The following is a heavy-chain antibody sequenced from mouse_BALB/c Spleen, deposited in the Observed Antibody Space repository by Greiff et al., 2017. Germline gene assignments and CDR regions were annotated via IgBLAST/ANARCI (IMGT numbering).Heavy chain of an antibody. Sequence: QAQLQQPGAELVMPGASVKMSCKASGYTFTDYWMHWVKQRPGQGLEWIGAIDTSDSYTSYNQKFKGKATLTVDESSSTAYMQLSSLTSEDSAVYYCARDIDKYFDYWGQGTTLTVSS. CDR3: ARDIDKYFDY. CDR2: IDTSDSYT. J-gene: IGHJ2*01. V-gene: IGHV1-69*01. CDR1: GYTFTDYW.